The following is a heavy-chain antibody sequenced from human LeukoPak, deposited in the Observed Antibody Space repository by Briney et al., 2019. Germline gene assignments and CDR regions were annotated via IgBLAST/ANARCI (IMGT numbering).Heavy chain of an antibody. V-gene: IGHV3-23*01. CDR3: AKDPNLESGF. D-gene: IGHD6-25*01. CDR1: GFSFGNSD. Sequence: PGGSLRLSCAATGFSFGNSDMNWFRQAPGEGPHWVANINYNGRSTSYADSVKGRFTIARDNSKSMLFPQINGLRAEAPALYYCAKDPNLESGFWGQGTPVTVPS. J-gene: IGHJ4*01. CDR2: INYNGRST.